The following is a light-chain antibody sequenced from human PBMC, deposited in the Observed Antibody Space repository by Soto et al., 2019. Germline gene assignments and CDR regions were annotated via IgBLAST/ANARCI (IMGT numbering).Light chain of an antibody. V-gene: IGKV1-5*01. CDR2: DAS. CDR3: QQYNSYWT. CDR1: QSISSG. J-gene: IGKJ1*01. Sequence: DIQMTQSPSTLSASVGDRVTITCRASQSISSGLAWYQQKPGKAPKLLIYDASSLESGVQSRFSGSGSGTEFTLNISSLQTDDFATDYCQQYNSYWTFGQGTKVEIK.